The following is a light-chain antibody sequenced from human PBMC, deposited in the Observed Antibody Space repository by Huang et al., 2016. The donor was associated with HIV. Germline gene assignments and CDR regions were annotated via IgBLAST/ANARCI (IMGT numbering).Light chain of an antibody. CDR2: WAS. J-gene: IGKJ1*01. CDR3: QQYYSSPQT. Sequence: DIIMTQSPDSLAVSSGERATLNCRSSQSVYSSSTSKDYMAWFQQKPGQPPRLLLFWASTREAGVPDRFSGSGSGTHFTLTIANLEAEDAAIYYCQQYYSSPQTFGQGTRVEVK. V-gene: IGKV4-1*01. CDR1: QSVYSSSTSKDY.